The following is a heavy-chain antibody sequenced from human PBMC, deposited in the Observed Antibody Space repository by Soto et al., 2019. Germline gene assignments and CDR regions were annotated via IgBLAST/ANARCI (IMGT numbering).Heavy chain of an antibody. CDR2: INHSGST. CDR1: GGPFSGYY. D-gene: IGHD2-15*01. J-gene: IGHJ4*02. CDR3: ARVKNKGYCSGRSCAV. V-gene: IGHV4-34*01. Sequence: SETLSLTCAVYGGPFSGYYWSWILQPPGKGLEWIGEINHSGSTNYNPSLKSRVTISVDTSKNQFSLKLSSVTAADTAVYYCARVKNKGYCSGRSCAVWGQGTLVTVSS.